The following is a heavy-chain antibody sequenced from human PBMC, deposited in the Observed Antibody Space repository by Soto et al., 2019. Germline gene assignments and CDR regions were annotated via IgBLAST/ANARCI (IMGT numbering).Heavy chain of an antibody. J-gene: IGHJ5*02. D-gene: IGHD3-10*01. Sequence: QVQLQQWGAGLLKPSETLSLTCAVYGGSFSSYYWSWIRQPPGKGLEWIGEINHSGSTNYNPSLKSRVTISVDTSKKQLSLKLSSVTAADTAVYYCARGRITLVRGVFRPYNWFDPWGQGTLVTVSS. CDR2: INHSGST. CDR1: GGSFSSYY. CDR3: ARGRITLVRGVFRPYNWFDP. V-gene: IGHV4-34*01.